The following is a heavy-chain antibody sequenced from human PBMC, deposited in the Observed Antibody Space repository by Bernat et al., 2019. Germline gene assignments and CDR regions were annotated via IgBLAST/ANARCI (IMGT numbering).Heavy chain of an antibody. CDR2: IWYDGSNK. CDR1: GFTFSSYG. D-gene: IGHD3-3*01. Sequence: QVQLVESGGGVVQPGRSLRLSCAASGFTFSSYGMHWVRQAPGKGLEWVAVIWYDGSNKYYADSVKGRFTISRDNSKNTLYLQMNSLRAEDTAVYYCARGQRFFEWLVVGWFDPWGQGTLVTVSS. CDR3: ARGQRFFEWLVVGWFDP. J-gene: IGHJ5*02. V-gene: IGHV3-33*01.